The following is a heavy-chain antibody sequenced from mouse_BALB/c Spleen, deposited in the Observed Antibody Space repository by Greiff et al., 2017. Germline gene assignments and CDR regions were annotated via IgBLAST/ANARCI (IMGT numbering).Heavy chain of an antibody. CDR1: GYSITSDYA. Sequence: EVQLQESGPGLVKPSQSLSLTCTVTGYSITSDYAWNWIRQFPGNKLEWMGYISYSGSTSYNPSLKSRISITRDTSKNQFFLQLNSVTTEDTATYYCARTYGSSTYYFDYWGQGTTLTVSS. D-gene: IGHD1-1*01. J-gene: IGHJ2*01. V-gene: IGHV3-2*02. CDR3: ARTYGSSTYYFDY. CDR2: ISYSGST.